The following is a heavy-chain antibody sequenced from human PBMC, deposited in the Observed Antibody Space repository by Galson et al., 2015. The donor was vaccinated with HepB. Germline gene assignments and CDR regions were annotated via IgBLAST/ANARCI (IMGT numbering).Heavy chain of an antibody. Sequence: SLRLSCAASGFTFSDYYMTWIRQAPGKGLEWISCISSSGRIIYSADAVQGRFTISRDNAKKSLYLQLNGLRAEDTAIYYCARDVGFYDDSGYTPYYFDYWGQGALVTVSS. D-gene: IGHD3-22*01. CDR2: ISSSGRII. V-gene: IGHV3-11*01. J-gene: IGHJ4*02. CDR1: GFTFSDYY. CDR3: ARDVGFYDDSGYTPYYFDY.